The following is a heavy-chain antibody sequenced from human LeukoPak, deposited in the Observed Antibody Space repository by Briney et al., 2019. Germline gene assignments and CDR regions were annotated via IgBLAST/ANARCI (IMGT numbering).Heavy chain of an antibody. CDR3: ATSLPVVTAMPVAFDI. CDR2: ISGSGGST. Sequence: GGSLRLSCAASGFTFSSYAMSWVRQAPGKGLEWVSAISGSGGSTYYADSVKGQFTISRDNSKNTLYLQMNSLRAEDTAVYYCATSLPVVTAMPVAFDIWGQGTMVTVSS. J-gene: IGHJ3*02. CDR1: GFTFSSYA. V-gene: IGHV3-23*01. D-gene: IGHD2-21*02.